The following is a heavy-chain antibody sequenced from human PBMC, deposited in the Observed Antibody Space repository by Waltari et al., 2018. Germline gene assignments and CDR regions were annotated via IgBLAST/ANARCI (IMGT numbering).Heavy chain of an antibody. J-gene: IGHJ3*02. D-gene: IGHD2-15*01. CDR1: GGSISSSNW. CDR2: IYHSGRT. Sequence: QVQLQESGPGLVKPSGTLSLTCAVSGGSISSSNWWSWVRQPPGKGLEWIGEIYHSGRTNTNPPCKSRVTRSVDKSKNQFALKLSSVTAADTAVYYCARDPAVAAGDAFDIWGQGTMVTVSS. V-gene: IGHV4-4*02. CDR3: ARDPAVAAGDAFDI.